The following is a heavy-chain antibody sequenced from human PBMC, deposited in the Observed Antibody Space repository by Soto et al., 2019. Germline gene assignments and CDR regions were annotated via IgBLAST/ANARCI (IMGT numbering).Heavy chain of an antibody. CDR3: AKDGGDYYYGMDV. CDR2: ISYDGSNK. V-gene: IGHV3-30*18. J-gene: IGHJ6*02. CDR1: GFTFSSYG. D-gene: IGHD3-10*01. Sequence: GGSLRLSCAASGFTFSSYGMHWVRQAPGKGLEWVAVISYDGSNKYYADSVKGRFTISRDNSKNTLYLQMNSLRAEDTAVYYCAKDGGDYYYGMDVWGQGTTVTVS.